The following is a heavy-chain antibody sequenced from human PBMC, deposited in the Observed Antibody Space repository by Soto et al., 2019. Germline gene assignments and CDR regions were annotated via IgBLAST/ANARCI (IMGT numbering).Heavy chain of an antibody. J-gene: IGHJ3*02. CDR1: GDSVSSNSAA. CDR3: ARDPAYYYDSSDVWPFDI. Sequence: SQTLSLTCAISGDSVSSNSAAWNWIRQSPSRGLEWLGRTYYRSKWYNDYAVSVKRRITINPDTSTNQFSLQLNSVTPEDTAVYYCARDPAYYYDSSDVWPFDIWGHGTLVTVSS. V-gene: IGHV6-1*01. CDR2: TYYRSKWYN. D-gene: IGHD3-22*01.